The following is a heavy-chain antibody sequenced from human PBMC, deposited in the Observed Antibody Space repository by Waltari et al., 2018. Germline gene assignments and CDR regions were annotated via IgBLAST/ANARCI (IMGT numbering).Heavy chain of an antibody. CDR2: IIPTCGTA. V-gene: IGHV1-69*01. Sequence: QVQLVQSGEEVKKPGYAVKGSCKASGGTVSRYARSWVRQAPGQGLEWMGGIIPTCGTANYAHKFQGRVTITSDESTSTAYMELSSLRSEDTAVYYCARDVGWSGTSSPDYWGQGTLVTVSS. J-gene: IGHJ4*02. CDR3: ARDVGWSGTSSPDY. CDR1: GGTVSRYA. D-gene: IGHD2-2*01.